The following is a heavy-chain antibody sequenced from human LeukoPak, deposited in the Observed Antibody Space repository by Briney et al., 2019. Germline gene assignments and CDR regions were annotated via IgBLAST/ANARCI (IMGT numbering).Heavy chain of an antibody. D-gene: IGHD2-8*01. Sequence: SETLSLTCTVSGGSISSSSYYWGWIRQPPGKGLEWIGSIYYSGSTYYNPSLKSRVTISVDTSKNQFSLKLSSVTAADTAVYYCARNLGYCTNGVCQKGPPPHDAFDIWGQGTMVTVSS. CDR2: IYYSGST. CDR3: ARNLGYCTNGVCQKGPPPHDAFDI. V-gene: IGHV4-39*01. J-gene: IGHJ3*02. CDR1: GGSISSSSYY.